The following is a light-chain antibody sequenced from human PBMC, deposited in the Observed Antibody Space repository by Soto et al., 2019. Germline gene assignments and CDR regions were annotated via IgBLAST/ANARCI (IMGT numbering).Light chain of an antibody. Sequence: EVVLTQSPDTLSLSPGERATLSCRASQKFGSTYLAWYQQKPGQAPRLFIYGASSRATGIPDRFSGSGSGTDFTLTISRLEPEDFAVYICQQYGTSPRTFGQGTRLEIK. V-gene: IGKV3-20*01. J-gene: IGKJ5*01. CDR3: QQYGTSPRT. CDR2: GAS. CDR1: QKFGSTY.